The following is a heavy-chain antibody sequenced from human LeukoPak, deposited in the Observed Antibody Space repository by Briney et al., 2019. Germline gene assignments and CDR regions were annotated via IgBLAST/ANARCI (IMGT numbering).Heavy chain of an antibody. CDR2: ISSSAGTI. CDR3: ARVGLTMDRGVVTYYYYMDV. D-gene: IGHD3-10*01. J-gene: IGHJ6*03. Sequence: GGSLRLSCAASGFTFSSYEMNWVRQAPGKGLEWVSYISSSAGTIYYADSVKGRFTISRDNAKNSLYLQMNSLQAEDTAVYYCARVGLTMDRGVVTYYYYMDVWGKGTTVIVSS. V-gene: IGHV3-48*03. CDR1: GFTFSSYE.